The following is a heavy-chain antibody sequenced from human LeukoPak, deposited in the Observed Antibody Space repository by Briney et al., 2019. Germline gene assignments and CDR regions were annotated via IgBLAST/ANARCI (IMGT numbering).Heavy chain of an antibody. J-gene: IGHJ5*02. CDR2: ISSSSSYI. CDR3: ASGATPRTNNWFDP. D-gene: IGHD1-26*01. V-gene: IGHV3-11*06. Sequence: PGGSLRLSCAASGFTFSDYYMSWIRQAPGKGLEWVSSISSSSSYIYYADSVKGRFTISRDNAKNSLYLQMNSLRAEDTAVYYCASGATPRTNNWFDPWGQGTLVTVSS. CDR1: GFTFSDYY.